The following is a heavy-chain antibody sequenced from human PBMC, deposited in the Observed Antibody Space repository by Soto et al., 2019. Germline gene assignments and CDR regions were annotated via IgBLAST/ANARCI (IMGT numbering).Heavy chain of an antibody. CDR1: GGSISNYY. D-gene: IGHD3-22*01. CDR3: AREARDYEGHGYHYGT. J-gene: IGHJ4*02. CDR2: IYTSGST. Sequence: QVQLQESGPGLVKPSETLSLTCTVSGGSISNYYWSWIRQPAGKGLEWILRIYTSGSTNYNPSLKRRVTLSLTTPNRQFSLKVSSVTAAETDVYYCAREARDYEGHGYHYGTWGQGALVTVSS. V-gene: IGHV4-4*07.